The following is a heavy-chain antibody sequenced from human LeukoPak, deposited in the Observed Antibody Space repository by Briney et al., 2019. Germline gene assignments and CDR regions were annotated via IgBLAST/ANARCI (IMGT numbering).Heavy chain of an antibody. Sequence: GGSLRLSCTASGFTVSSNYMSWVRQAPGKGLEWVSVIYSGGSTYYADSVKGRFTISRDNSKNTLYLQMNSLRAEDTAVYYCARAQVRGAAMDYWGQGTLVTVSS. D-gene: IGHD2-2*01. J-gene: IGHJ4*02. V-gene: IGHV3-53*01. CDR3: ARAQVRGAAMDY. CDR1: GFTVSSNY. CDR2: IYSGGST.